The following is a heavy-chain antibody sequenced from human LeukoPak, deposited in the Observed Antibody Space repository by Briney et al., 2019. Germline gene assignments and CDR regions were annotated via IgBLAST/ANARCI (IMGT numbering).Heavy chain of an antibody. CDR1: GFTFSDYY. CDR2: ISSSGSTI. V-gene: IGHV3-11*01. D-gene: IGHD3-22*01. Sequence: GGSLRLSCAASGFTFSDYYMSWIRQAPGKGLEWVSYISSSGSTIYYADSVKGRFTISRDNAKNSLYLQMNSLRAEDTAVYYCARATYYYDSSGTKPYYYYMDVWGKGATVTVSS. CDR3: ARATYYYDSSGTKPYYYYMDV. J-gene: IGHJ6*03.